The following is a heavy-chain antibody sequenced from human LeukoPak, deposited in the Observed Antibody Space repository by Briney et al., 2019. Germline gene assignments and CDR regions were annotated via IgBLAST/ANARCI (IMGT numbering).Heavy chain of an antibody. CDR3: ARTSSSGLVGGCYFDY. D-gene: IGHD6-19*01. J-gene: IGHJ4*02. CDR2: IHHSGST. Sequence: PSETLSLTCTVSGYFISSGYYWGWIRQPPGKGLQWIGSIHHSGSTYYNPSLKSRVTISVDTSKNQFSLKLSSVTAADTAVYYCARTSSSGLVGGCYFDYWGQGTLVTVSS. V-gene: IGHV4-38-2*02. CDR1: GYFISSGYY.